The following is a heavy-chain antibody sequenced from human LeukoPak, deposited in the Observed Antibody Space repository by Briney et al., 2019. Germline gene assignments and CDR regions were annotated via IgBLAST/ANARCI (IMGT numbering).Heavy chain of an antibody. Sequence: GGSLRLSCVASGFTFSSYAMSWVRQAPGKGLEWVSAISGSGGSTYYADSVKGRFTISRDNSKNTLYLQMNSLRAEDTAVYYCAKGQRWLQFAPFDYWGQGTLVTVSS. V-gene: IGHV3-23*01. J-gene: IGHJ4*02. CDR1: GFTFSSYA. D-gene: IGHD5-24*01. CDR2: ISGSGGST. CDR3: AKGQRWLQFAPFDY.